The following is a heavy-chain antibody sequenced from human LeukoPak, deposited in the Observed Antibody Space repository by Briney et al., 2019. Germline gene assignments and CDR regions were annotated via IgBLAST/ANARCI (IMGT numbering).Heavy chain of an antibody. CDR1: GDSVSGSPAV. J-gene: IGHJ4*02. V-gene: IGHV6-1*01. Sequence: SQTLSLTCAISGDSVSGSPAVWNWIRQSPSRGLEWLGRAYYRSKWYIDYAVSVKGRITITPDTSKDQFSLQLNSVTPEDTAVYYCARGAVRGGTNFDYWGQGTLVTVSS. CDR2: AYYRSKWYI. CDR3: ARGAVRGGTNFDY. D-gene: IGHD3-10*01.